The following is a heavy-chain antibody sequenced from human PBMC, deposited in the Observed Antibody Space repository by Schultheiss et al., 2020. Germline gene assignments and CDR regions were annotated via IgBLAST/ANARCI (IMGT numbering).Heavy chain of an antibody. Sequence: WIRQHPGKGLEWMGIIYPGDSDTRYSPSFQGQVTISADKSISTAYLQWSSLKASDTAMYYCARGSGYDYHDAFDIWGQGAMVTVSS. CDR2: IYPGDSDT. V-gene: IGHV5-51*01. D-gene: IGHD5-12*01. CDR3: ARGSGYDYHDAFDI. J-gene: IGHJ3*02.